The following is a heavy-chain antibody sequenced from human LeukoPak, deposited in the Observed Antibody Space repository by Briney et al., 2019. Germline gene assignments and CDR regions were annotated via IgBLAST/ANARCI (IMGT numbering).Heavy chain of an antibody. CDR1: GFIFSSSG. Sequence: PGGSLRLSCAASGFIFSSSGINWVRQAPGKGLEWVSSIGSTGTDRYYADSVKGRFTISRDNAKNSLYPQMNSLRAEDTAVYYCATETIGRHYDYWGQGTLLTVSS. V-gene: IGHV3-21*01. CDR3: ATETIGRHYDY. CDR2: IGSTGTDR. D-gene: IGHD1-14*01. J-gene: IGHJ4*02.